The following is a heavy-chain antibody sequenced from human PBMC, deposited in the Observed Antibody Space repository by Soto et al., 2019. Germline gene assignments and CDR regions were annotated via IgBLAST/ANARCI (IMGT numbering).Heavy chain of an antibody. D-gene: IGHD5-12*01. CDR1: GVSIGSSY. CDR2: IYYTGTT. J-gene: IGHJ4*02. Sequence: SETLSLTCTVSGVSIGSSYWSWIRQSPGTGLEWIGYIYYTGTTNYNPSLKRRVTISLDTAKNQFSLNVNSLTTADTAVYFCARGGNRYSNTASGVGGFDFWGQGTLVTVSS. CDR3: ARGGNRYSNTASGVGGFDF. V-gene: IGHV4-59*01.